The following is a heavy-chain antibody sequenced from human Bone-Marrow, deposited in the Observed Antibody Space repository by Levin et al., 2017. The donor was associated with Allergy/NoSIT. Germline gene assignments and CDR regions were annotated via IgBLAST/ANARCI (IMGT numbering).Heavy chain of an antibody. Sequence: GESLKISCVASGFGFSNHAMTWARQAPGKGLEWVSHISGSGGDTYYADSVKGRFTVSRDNSKNTLFLQMISLRVEDTAIYYCAKESQFGSGWWTDSYFYYVDVWGKGTAVTVSS. J-gene: IGHJ6*03. CDR3: AKESQFGSGWWTDSYFYYVDV. D-gene: IGHD6-19*01. CDR1: GFGFSNHA. V-gene: IGHV3-23*01. CDR2: ISGSGGDT.